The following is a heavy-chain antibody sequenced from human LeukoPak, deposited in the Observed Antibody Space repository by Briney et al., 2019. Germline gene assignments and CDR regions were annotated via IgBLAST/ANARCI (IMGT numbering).Heavy chain of an antibody. J-gene: IGHJ4*02. CDR2: ISNDGTNK. CDR1: GFTFSSHG. D-gene: IGHD2-2*01. CDR3: TKGCSVSTTCYLIDY. V-gene: IGHV3-30*18. Sequence: GGSLRLSCAASGFTFSSHGMHWVRQAPGKGLEWVAVISNDGTNKNYVDSVKGRFTISRDNSKNTLYLQMNSLRTEDTAVYYCTKGCSVSTTCYLIDYWGQGTLVTVSS.